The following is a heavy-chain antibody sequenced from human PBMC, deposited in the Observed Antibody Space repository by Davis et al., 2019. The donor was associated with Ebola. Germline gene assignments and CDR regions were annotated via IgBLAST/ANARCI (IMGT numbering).Heavy chain of an antibody. CDR2: ISSSSSYI. CDR3: ARGPDPSSSSLFFDY. CDR1: GFTFSSYA. Sequence: GESLKISCAASGFTFSSYAMHWVRQAPGKGLEWVSSISSSSSYIYYADSVKGRFTISRDNAKNSLYLQMNSLRAEDTAVYYCARGPDPSSSSLFFDYWGQGTLVTVSS. V-gene: IGHV3-21*01. D-gene: IGHD6-6*01. J-gene: IGHJ4*02.